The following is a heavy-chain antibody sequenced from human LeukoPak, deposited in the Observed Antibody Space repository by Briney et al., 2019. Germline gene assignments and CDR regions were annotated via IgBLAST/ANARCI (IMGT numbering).Heavy chain of an antibody. D-gene: IGHD2-15*01. CDR1: GYTFTGYY. J-gene: IGHJ6*02. CDR2: ISAYNGNT. CDR3: ARGYCSGGSCYSHTDYYYCYYGMDV. Sequence: ASVKVSCKASGYTFTGYYMHWVRQAPGQGLEWMGWISAYNGNTNYAQKLQGRVTMTTDTSTSTAYMELRSLRSDDTAVYYCARGYCSGGSCYSHTDYYYCYYGMDVWGQGTTVTVSS. V-gene: IGHV1-18*04.